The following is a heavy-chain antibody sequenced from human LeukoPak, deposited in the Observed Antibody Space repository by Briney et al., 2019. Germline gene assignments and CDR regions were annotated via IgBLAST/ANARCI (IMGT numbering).Heavy chain of an antibody. CDR3: ARSQDYSSSSNV. J-gene: IGHJ4*02. CDR1: GGTFSSYT. Sequence: SVKVSCKASGGTFSSYTISWVRQAPGQGLEWMGRIIPILGIANYAQKFQGRVTITADKSTSTAYMELSSLRSEDTAVYYCARSQDYSSSSNVWGQGTLVTVSS. CDR2: IIPILGIA. D-gene: IGHD6-6*01. V-gene: IGHV1-69*02.